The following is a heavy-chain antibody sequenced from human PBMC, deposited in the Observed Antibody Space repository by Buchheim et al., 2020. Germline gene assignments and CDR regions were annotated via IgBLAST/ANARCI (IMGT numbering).Heavy chain of an antibody. Sequence: QVQLQQWGAGLLKPSETLSLTCAVYGGSFSGYYWSWIRQPPGKGLEWIGEINHSGSTNYNPSLKSRVTISVAQSKNQFSLKLSSVTAADTAVYYCARGGNSFSGYYYYGMDVWGQGTT. D-gene: IGHD4-23*01. J-gene: IGHJ6*02. CDR1: GGSFSGYY. CDR2: INHSGST. CDR3: ARGGNSFSGYYYYGMDV. V-gene: IGHV4-34*01.